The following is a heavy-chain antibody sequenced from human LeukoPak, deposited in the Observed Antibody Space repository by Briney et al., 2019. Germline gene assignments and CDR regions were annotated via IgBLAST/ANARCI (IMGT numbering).Heavy chain of an antibody. V-gene: IGHV4-59*01. D-gene: IGHD6-19*01. J-gene: IGHJ5*02. Sequence: SETLSLTCTVSGGSISSYYWSWIRQPPGKGLEWIGYIYYSGSTNYNPSLKSRVTISVDTSKTPFSLKLSSVTAADTAVYYCAREGGWYNWFDPWGQGTLVTVSS. CDR2: IYYSGST. CDR3: AREGGWYNWFDP. CDR1: GGSISSYY.